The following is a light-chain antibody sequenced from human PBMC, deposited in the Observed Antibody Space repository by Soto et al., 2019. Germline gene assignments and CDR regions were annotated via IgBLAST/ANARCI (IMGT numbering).Light chain of an antibody. CDR1: QSVSSSY. CDR3: QQYGSSPWT. CDR2: GAS. V-gene: IGKV3-20*01. Sequence: EIVLTQSPATLSLSPGERATLSCRASQSVSSSYLAWYQQKPGQAPRPLIYGASSRAIGIPDRFSGSGSGTDFTITISRLEHEDFAVYYCQQYGSSPWTFGQGTKVEIK. J-gene: IGKJ1*01.